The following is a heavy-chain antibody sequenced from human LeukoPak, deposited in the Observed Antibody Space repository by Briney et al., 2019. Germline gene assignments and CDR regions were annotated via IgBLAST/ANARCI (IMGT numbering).Heavy chain of an antibody. CDR1: GFTFSSYA. Sequence: PGGSLRLSCAASGFTFSSYAMSWVRQAPGKGLEWVSAISGSGGSTYYADSVKGRFTISRDNSKNTLYLQMNSLRAEDTAVYYCASLGYSSSWPSFDYWGQGTLVTVSS. CDR2: ISGSGGST. J-gene: IGHJ4*02. D-gene: IGHD6-13*01. V-gene: IGHV3-23*01. CDR3: ASLGYSSSWPSFDY.